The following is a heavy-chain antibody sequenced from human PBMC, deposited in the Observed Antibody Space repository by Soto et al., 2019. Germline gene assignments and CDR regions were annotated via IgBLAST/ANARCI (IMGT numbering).Heavy chain of an antibody. D-gene: IGHD2-21*01. CDR1: GFPFRSYA. Sequence: GGSRGRTCAASGFPFRSYAMSWVRQAPGKGLEWVSVTVGSSRSIYYAASLKGRCTNPRDNAQNSLHLQLNSPSADSTPAYSSARELIAWGQGTPVTVS. V-gene: IGHV3-21*04. CDR3: ARELIA. J-gene: IGHJ4*02. CDR2: TVGSSRSI.